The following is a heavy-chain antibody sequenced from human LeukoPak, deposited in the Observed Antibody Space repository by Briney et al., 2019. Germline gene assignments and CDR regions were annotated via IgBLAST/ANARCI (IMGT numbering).Heavy chain of an antibody. J-gene: IGHJ5*02. CDR2: IHYTGST. CDR1: GGSINSYY. CDR3: ARDDPNYYGSGSSFGP. D-gene: IGHD3-10*01. Sequence: PSETLSLTCTVSGGSINSYYWSWIRQPPGKGLECIGYIHYTGSTNYNPSLKSRVTISVDTSKNQFSLKLSSVTAADTAVYYCARDDPNYYGSGSSFGPWGQGTLVTVSS. V-gene: IGHV4-59*12.